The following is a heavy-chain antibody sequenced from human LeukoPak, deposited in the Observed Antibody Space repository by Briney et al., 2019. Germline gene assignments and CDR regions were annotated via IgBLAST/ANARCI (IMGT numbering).Heavy chain of an antibody. CDR3: ARDPASEYSSLDDY. Sequence: ASVKVSCKASGGTFSSYAISWVRQAPGQGLEWMGIINPSGGSTSYAQKFQGRVTMTRDTSTSTVYMELSSLRSEDTAVYYCARDPASEYSSLDDYWGQGTLVTVSS. J-gene: IGHJ4*02. V-gene: IGHV1-46*01. CDR2: INPSGGST. D-gene: IGHD6-6*01. CDR1: GGTFSSYA.